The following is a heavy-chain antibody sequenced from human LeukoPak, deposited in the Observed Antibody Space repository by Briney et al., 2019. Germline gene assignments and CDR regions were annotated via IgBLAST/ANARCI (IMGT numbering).Heavy chain of an antibody. CDR1: GFTLSSHI. V-gene: IGHV3-30*04. D-gene: IGHD3-22*01. CDR3: ARDLPFYDSSVYYTA. Sequence: GGSLRLSCAASGFTLSSHIMHWVRQAPGKGLEWVAVISSDGTNKFYADSLKGRFTISRDNSKDTLYLQMNSLRAEDTAVYYCARDLPFYDSSVYYTAWGQGTLVTVSS. CDR2: ISSDGTNK. J-gene: IGHJ4*02.